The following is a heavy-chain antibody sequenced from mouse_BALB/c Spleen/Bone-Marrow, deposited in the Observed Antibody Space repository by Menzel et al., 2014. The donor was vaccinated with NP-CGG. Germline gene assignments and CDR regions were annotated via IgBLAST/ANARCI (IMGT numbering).Heavy chain of an antibody. V-gene: IGHV7-3*02. CDR2: IRNKANGYTT. CDR3: ARDDYYAMDY. J-gene: IGHJ4*01. CDR1: GFTFTDYY. Sequence: EVKLVESGGGLVQPGGSLRLSCATSGFTFTDYYMSWVRLPPGKALGWLGFIRNKANGYTTEYSASVKGRFTISRDNSQSILYLQMNTLRAEDSATYYCARDDYYAMDYWGQGTSVTVSS.